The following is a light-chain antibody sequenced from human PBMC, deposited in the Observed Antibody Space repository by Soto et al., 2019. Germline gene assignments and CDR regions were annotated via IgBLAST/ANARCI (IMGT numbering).Light chain of an antibody. CDR2: DAF. CDR3: QQYKT. V-gene: IGKV3-20*01. Sequence: DIVLTQSPGTLSLSPGERATLSCRASQSVITSYVAWYQQKFGQAPRLLIYDAFSRATGIPDRFSASGSGTDFTLTISRLEPEDSAVYYCQQYKTFGQGTKVDIK. CDR1: QSVITSY. J-gene: IGKJ1*01.